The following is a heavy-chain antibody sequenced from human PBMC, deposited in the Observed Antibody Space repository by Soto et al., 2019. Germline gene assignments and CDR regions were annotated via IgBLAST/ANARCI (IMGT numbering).Heavy chain of an antibody. CDR3: ARSFGWYAIDY. CDR2: ISHSGSV. D-gene: IGHD6-19*01. V-gene: IGHV4-4*02. Sequence: QVLLQESGPELVQPSGTLSLSCAVSGGSISSSHFWGWVRQPPGKGLEWVGDISHSGSVNYNPSPKXXVTIAIDQSKNQFSLKLNPVTAADTAVYYCARSFGWYAIDYWGQGTLVIVSS. CDR1: GGSISSSHF. J-gene: IGHJ4*02.